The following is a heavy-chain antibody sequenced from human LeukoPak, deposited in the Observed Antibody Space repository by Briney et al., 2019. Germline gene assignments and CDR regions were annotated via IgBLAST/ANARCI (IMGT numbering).Heavy chain of an antibody. D-gene: IGHD6-13*01. V-gene: IGHV4-38-2*02. CDR3: ASLYSSSWYGAAPFDY. Sequence: SETLSLTCTVSGYSISSGYYWGWIRQPPGKGLEWIGSGSTYYNPSLKSRVTISVDTSKNQFSLKLSSVTAADTAVYYCASLYSSSWYGAAPFDYWGQGTLVTVSS. CDR1: GYSISSGYY. CDR2: SGST. J-gene: IGHJ4*02.